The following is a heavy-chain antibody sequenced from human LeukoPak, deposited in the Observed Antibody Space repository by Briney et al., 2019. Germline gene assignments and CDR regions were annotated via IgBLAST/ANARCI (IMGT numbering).Heavy chain of an antibody. D-gene: IGHD1-14*01. Sequence: GGSLRLSCVASGFTFSKYGMHWVRQAPGKGLEWVAVISYDGSNQYYADSVKGRFTISRDNSKNTLNLQMNSLRAEDTAVYYCARGEEGGRSIYHEIDYWGQGTLVTVSS. CDR2: ISYDGSNQ. J-gene: IGHJ4*02. CDR1: GFTFSKYG. V-gene: IGHV3-30*03. CDR3: ARGEEGGRSIYHEIDY.